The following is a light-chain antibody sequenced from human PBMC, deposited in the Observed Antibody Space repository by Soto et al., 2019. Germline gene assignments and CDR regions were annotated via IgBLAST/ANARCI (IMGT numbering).Light chain of an antibody. Sequence: QSVLTQPPSVSGAPGQRVTISCTGSSSNIGAGYDVHWYQQFPGTAPKLLIYGNSNRPSGVPDRFSGSKSGTSASLAITGLQAEDEADYYCQSYDSSLSVVVFGGVTNFTVL. CDR1: SSNIGAGYD. J-gene: IGLJ2*01. V-gene: IGLV1-40*01. CDR3: QSYDSSLSVVV. CDR2: GNS.